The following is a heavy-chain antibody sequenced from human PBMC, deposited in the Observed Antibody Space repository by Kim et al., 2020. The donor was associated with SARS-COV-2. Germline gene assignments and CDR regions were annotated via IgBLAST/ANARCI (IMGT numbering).Heavy chain of an antibody. CDR1: GFYFSIYA. CDR3: AKAGGSNSPYYSFGMDV. J-gene: IGHJ6*01. D-gene: IGHD1-26*01. CDR2: ISSYGDSST. Sequence: GGSLRLSCAGSGFYFSIYALGWVRQAPGRGLEWVSSISSYGDSSTHYAESVKGRFTISRDDSTNTLFLQLNALRVEDTAIYYCAKAGGSNSPYYSFGMDV. V-gene: IGHV3-23*01.